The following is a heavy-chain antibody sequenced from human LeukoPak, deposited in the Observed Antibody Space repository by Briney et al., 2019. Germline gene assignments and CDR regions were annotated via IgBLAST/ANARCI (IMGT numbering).Heavy chain of an antibody. D-gene: IGHD3-22*01. J-gene: IGHJ4*02. V-gene: IGHV4-59*01. CDR1: GGSISSYY. CDR3: ARARLDSSGRFDY. Sequence: SETLSLTCTVSGGSISSYYWSWIRQSPGKGLEWIGYIYYGGSTDYNPSLKSRVTISKDTSRTQFSLRLSSVTAADTAVYYCARARLDSSGRFDYWGQGTLVTVSS. CDR2: IYYGGST.